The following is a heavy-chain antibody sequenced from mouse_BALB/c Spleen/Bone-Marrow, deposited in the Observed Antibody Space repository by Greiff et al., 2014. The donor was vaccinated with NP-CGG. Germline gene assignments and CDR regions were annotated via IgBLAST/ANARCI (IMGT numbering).Heavy chain of an antibody. CDR3: ARTILGYYFDY. J-gene: IGHJ2*01. CDR1: GYTFTSYV. D-gene: IGHD2-10*02. Sequence: VQLKESGPEPVEPGASVKMSCKASGYTFTSYVMHWVKQKPGQGLEWIGYIHPYNDGTKYNERFKGKATLTSDKSSSTAYMELSSLTSEDSAVYYCARTILGYYFDYWGQGTTLTVSS. CDR2: IHPYNDGT. V-gene: IGHV1-14*01.